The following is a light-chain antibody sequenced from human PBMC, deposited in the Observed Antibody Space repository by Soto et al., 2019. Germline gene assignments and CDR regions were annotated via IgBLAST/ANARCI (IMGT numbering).Light chain of an antibody. CDR1: QTVSSNY. Sequence: EIVMTQSPATLSVSPGERATLSCRASQTVSSNYLAWCQQRPGQAPRLLLYGASTRAAGIPDRFSGSGSGTDFTLTITRLEPEDSAVYFSQQYTGPPTAFGQGTRLEIK. CDR3: QQYTGPPTA. V-gene: IGKV3-20*01. CDR2: GAS. J-gene: IGKJ5*01.